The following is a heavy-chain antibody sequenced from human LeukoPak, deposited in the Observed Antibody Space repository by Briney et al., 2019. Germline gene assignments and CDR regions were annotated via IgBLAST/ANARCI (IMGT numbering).Heavy chain of an antibody. J-gene: IGHJ3*02. CDR1: GFTSSSYS. Sequence: KPGGSLRLSCAASGFTSSSYSMNWVRQAPGKGLEWVSSVSSSSSYIYYADSVKGRFTISRDNAKNSLYLQMNSLRAEDTAVYYCARRGYGSGSYYPDDAFDIWGQGTMVTVSS. CDR2: VSSSSSYI. CDR3: ARRGYGSGSYYPDDAFDI. V-gene: IGHV3-21*01. D-gene: IGHD3-10*01.